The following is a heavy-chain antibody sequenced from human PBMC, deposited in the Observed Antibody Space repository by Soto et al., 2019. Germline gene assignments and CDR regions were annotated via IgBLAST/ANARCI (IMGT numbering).Heavy chain of an antibody. Sequence: SGGSISRGDYYWGRIRQPPVKGLEFIGYIYFNRIIYCDPSLNSRVTISLYTSKIHFSLELSSVTASDTAVYYCVRYRSVDGHYCDYWGQGTLLTVSS. D-gene: IGHD2-15*01. CDR3: VRYRSVDGHYCDY. V-gene: IGHV4-30-4*01. CDR1: GGSISRGDYY. J-gene: IGHJ4*02. CDR2: IYFNRII.